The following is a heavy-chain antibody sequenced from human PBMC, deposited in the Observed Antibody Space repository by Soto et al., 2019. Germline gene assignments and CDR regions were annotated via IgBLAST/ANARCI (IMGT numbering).Heavy chain of an antibody. CDR1: GGSISSGGYY. J-gene: IGHJ4*02. D-gene: IGHD6-6*01. V-gene: IGHV4-61*08. Sequence: SETLSLTCTVSGGSISSGGYYWSWIRQHPGKGLEWIGYIYYSGSTNYNPSLKSRVTISVDTSKNQFSLKLSSVTAADTAVYYCARVLRASSAPRFDYWGQGTLVTVSS. CDR2: IYYSGST. CDR3: ARVLRASSAPRFDY.